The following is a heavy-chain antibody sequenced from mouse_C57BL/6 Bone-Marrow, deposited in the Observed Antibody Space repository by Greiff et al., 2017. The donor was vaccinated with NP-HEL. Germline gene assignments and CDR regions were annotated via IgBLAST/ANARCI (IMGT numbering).Heavy chain of an antibody. Sequence: QVQLQQSGPELVKPGASVKISCKASGYAFSSSWMNWVKQRPGKGLEWIGRIYPGDGDTNYNGKFKGKATLTADKSSSTAYMQLRSLTSEDSAVYFCARVRNWDVEGFFDYWGQGTTLTVSS. CDR3: ARVRNWDVEGFFDY. V-gene: IGHV1-82*01. CDR2: IYPGDGDT. D-gene: IGHD4-1*01. CDR1: GYAFSSSW. J-gene: IGHJ2*01.